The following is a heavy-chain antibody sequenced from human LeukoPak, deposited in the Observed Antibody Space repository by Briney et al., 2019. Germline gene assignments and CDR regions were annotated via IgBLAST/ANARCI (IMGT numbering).Heavy chain of an antibody. CDR2: INHSGST. J-gene: IGHJ4*02. CDR1: GGSFSGYY. CDR3: ARGPRITIFGVVIIPQSLDY. D-gene: IGHD3-3*01. V-gene: IGHV4-34*01. Sequence: PSETLSLTCAVYGGSFSGYYWSWIRQPPGKGLEWIGEINHSGSTNYNPSLKSRDTISVDTSKNQFSLKLSSVTAADTAVYYCARGPRITIFGVVIIPQSLDYWGQGTLVTVSS.